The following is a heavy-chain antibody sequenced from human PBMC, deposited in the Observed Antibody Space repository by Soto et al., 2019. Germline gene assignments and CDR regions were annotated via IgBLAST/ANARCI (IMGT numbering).Heavy chain of an antibody. V-gene: IGHV3-7*05. J-gene: IGHJ6*02. D-gene: IGHD6-19*01. Sequence: EVQLVESGGGLVQPGGSLRLSCAASGFTFSSYWMSWVRQAPGKGLEWVANIKQDGSEKYYVDSVKGRFTISRDNAKNSLYLQMNSLRAVDTAVYYGASGGSDWCNSRGMDVWGQGTTVTVSS. CDR1: GFTFSSYW. CDR2: IKQDGSEK. CDR3: ASGGSDWCNSRGMDV.